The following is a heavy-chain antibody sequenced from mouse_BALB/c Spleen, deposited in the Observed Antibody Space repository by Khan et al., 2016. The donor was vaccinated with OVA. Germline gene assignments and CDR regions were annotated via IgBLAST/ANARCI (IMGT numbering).Heavy chain of an antibody. CDR3: TRDRIDY. CDR1: GYTFTSFW. Sequence: QIQLVQSGAELAKPGASVKMSCKASGYTFTSFWMHWVKQRPGQGLEWIGYINPTSGYTDYNENFTDRATLSADKSSSTAYMQLSSLTSEDSAVYFCTRDRIDYWGQGTTLTVSS. CDR2: INPTSGYT. J-gene: IGHJ2*01. V-gene: IGHV1-7*01.